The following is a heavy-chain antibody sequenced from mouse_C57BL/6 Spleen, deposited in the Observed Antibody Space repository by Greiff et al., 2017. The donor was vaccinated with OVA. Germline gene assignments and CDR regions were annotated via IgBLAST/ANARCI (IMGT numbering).Heavy chain of an antibody. D-gene: IGHD2-1*01. CDR2: IDPETGGT. J-gene: IGHJ1*03. CDR1: GYTFTDYE. CDR3: TREPYGNHWYFDV. Sequence: VKLVESGAELVRPGASVTLSCKASGYTFTDYEMHWVKQTPVHGLEWIGAIDPETGGTAYNQKFKGKAILTADKSSSTAYMELRSLTSEDSAVYYCTREPYGNHWYFDVWGTGTTVTVSS. V-gene: IGHV1-15*01.